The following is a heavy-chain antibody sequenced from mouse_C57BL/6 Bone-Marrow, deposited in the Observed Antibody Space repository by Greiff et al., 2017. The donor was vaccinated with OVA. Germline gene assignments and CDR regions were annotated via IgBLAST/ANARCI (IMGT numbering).Heavy chain of an antibody. CDR2: IYPGDGDT. CDR3: ARELRLRTWFAY. D-gene: IGHD3-2*02. CDR1: GYAFSSSW. V-gene: IGHV1-82*01. J-gene: IGHJ3*01. Sequence: VQLVESGPELVKPGASVKISCKASGYAFSSSWMNWVKQRPGKGLEWIGRIYPGDGDTNYNGKFKGKATLTADKSSSTAYMQLSSLTSEDSAVYFCARELRLRTWFAYWGQGTLVTVSA.